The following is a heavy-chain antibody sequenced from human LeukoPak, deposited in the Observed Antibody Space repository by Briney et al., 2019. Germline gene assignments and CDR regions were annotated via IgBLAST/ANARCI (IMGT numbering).Heavy chain of an antibody. V-gene: IGHV3-7*01. CDR2: INEDGSVT. CDR1: GISFSGSW. D-gene: IGHD5-24*01. Sequence: GGSLRLSCVVSGISFSGSWMTWVRQAPGRGLESVANINEDGSVTYFVDSVKGRFAISRDNANNSVFLQLKSLRAEDTAVYYCATGRLQPAHWGQGTLVTVSS. CDR3: ATGRLQPAH. J-gene: IGHJ4*02.